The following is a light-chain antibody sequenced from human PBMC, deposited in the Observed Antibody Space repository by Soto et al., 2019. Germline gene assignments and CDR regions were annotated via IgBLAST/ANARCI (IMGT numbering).Light chain of an antibody. CDR2: EVN. J-gene: IGLJ1*01. Sequence: QSVLTQPASVSGSPGQSITISCTGTNSDLGTYNLVSWYQQHPGKAPKLIICEVNKWPSGVPSRFSGSKSGNTASLTISGLQADDEADYYCCSYAGSLAYVFGTGTKVTVL. CDR3: CSYAGSLAYV. V-gene: IGLV2-23*02. CDR1: NSDLGTYNL.